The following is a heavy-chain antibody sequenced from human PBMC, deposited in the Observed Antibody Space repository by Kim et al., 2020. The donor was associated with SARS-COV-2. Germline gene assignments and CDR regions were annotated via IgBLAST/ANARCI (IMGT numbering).Heavy chain of an antibody. D-gene: IGHD5-12*01. Sequence: GGSLRLSCAASGFTFSSYSMNWVRQAPGKGLEWVSSISSSSSYIYYADSVKGRFTISRDNAKNSLYLQMNSLRAEDTAVYYCARVGGYSGYVLGLGFDYWGQGTLVTVSS. J-gene: IGHJ4*02. CDR1: GFTFSSYS. V-gene: IGHV3-21*01. CDR3: ARVGGYSGYVLGLGFDY. CDR2: ISSSSSYI.